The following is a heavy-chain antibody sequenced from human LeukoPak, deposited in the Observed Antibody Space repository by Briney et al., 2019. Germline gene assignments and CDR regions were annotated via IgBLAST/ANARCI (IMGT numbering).Heavy chain of an antibody. CDR1: GFTFSSYA. V-gene: IGHV3-23*01. CDR3: AKGSVCSGGSCYSGTFDY. Sequence: GGSLRLSCAASGFTFSSYAMSWVRQAPGKGLEWLSAISGSGGSTYYADSVKGRFTISRDNSKNTLYLQMNGLRAEDTAVYYCAKGSVCSGGSCYSGTFDYWGQGTLVSVSS. D-gene: IGHD2-15*01. J-gene: IGHJ4*02. CDR2: ISGSGGST.